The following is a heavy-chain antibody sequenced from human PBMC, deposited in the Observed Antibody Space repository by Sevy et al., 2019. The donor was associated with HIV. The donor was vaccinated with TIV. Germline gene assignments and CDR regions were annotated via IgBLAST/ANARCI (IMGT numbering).Heavy chain of an antibody. CDR3: AKDPRGEAAAWGTFDY. J-gene: IGHJ4*02. D-gene: IGHD6-13*01. V-gene: IGHV3-23*01. Sequence: GGSLRLSCAASGFTFSSYAMSWVRQAPGKGLEWVSAISGSGGSTYYADSVKGRFTISRDNSKNTMYLQMNSLRAENTAVYDCAKDPRGEAAAWGTFDYWGQGTLVTVSS. CDR2: ISGSGGST. CDR1: GFTFSSYA.